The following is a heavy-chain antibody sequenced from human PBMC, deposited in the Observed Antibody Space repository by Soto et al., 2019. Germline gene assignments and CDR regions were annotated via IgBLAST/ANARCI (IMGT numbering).Heavy chain of an antibody. J-gene: IGHJ4*02. Sequence: SETLSLTCAVSGGSFTSNNWWTWVRQPPGQGLEWIGEINHSGSTNYNPSLKSRVTISVDTSKNQFSLKLSSVTAADTAVYYCARGRTTTYFDYWGQGTLVTVSS. CDR3: ARGRTTTYFDY. CDR2: INHSGST. CDR1: GGSFTSNNW. D-gene: IGHD1-1*01. V-gene: IGHV4-4*02.